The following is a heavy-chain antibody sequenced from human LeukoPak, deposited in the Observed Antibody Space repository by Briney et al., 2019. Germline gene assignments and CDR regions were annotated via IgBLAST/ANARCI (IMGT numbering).Heavy chain of an antibody. CDR2: IKQDGSEK. CDR1: GFTFSSYW. J-gene: IGHJ4*02. D-gene: IGHD5-18*01. Sequence: GGSLRLSCAASGFTFSSYWMSWVRQAPGKGLEWVANIKQDGSEKNYVDSVKGRFTISRDKAKNSLYLQMNSLRAEDTAVYYCARDAGGYGFYGDYWGQGTPVTVSS. V-gene: IGHV3-7*01. CDR3: ARDAGGYGFYGDY.